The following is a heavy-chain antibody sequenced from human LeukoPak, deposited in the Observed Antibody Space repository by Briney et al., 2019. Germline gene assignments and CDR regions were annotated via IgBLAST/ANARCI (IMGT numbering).Heavy chain of an antibody. Sequence: SETLSLTCTVSGGSISSGGYYWSWIRQHPGKGLEWIGYIYYSGSTYYNPSLKSRVTISLDTSKNQFSLKLSSVTAADTAVYYCARRASSGYYQNFDYWGQGTLVTVSS. CDR2: IYYSGST. V-gene: IGHV4-31*03. CDR3: ARRASSGYYQNFDY. J-gene: IGHJ4*02. CDR1: GGSISSGGYY. D-gene: IGHD3-22*01.